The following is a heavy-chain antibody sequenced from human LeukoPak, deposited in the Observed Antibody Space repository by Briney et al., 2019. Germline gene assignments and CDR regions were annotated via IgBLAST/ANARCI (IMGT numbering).Heavy chain of an antibody. CDR3: ARSPQAVAGTGVDY. V-gene: IGHV1-18*01. D-gene: IGHD6-19*01. CDR1: GYTFTSYG. Sequence: ASVKVSCKASGYTFTSYGISWVRQAPGQGLEWMGWISAYNGNTNYAQKLRGRVTMTTDTSTSTAYMELRSLRSDDTAVYYCARSPQAVAGTGVDYWGQGTLVTVSS. CDR2: ISAYNGNT. J-gene: IGHJ4*02.